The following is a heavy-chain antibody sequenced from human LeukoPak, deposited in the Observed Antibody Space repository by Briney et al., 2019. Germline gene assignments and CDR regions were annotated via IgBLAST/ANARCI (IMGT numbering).Heavy chain of an antibody. D-gene: IGHD3-16*01. CDR3: ARDGSWGDYQFYYMDV. Sequence: GGSLRLSCEASGFTFRSFAMSWVRQAPGKGLEGLSGISASGHYIYQADSVKGRFTISRDNSKNTLYIEINSLRVEDTAVYYCARDGSWGDYQFYYMDVWGKGTTVTVSS. J-gene: IGHJ6*03. CDR1: GFTFRSFA. V-gene: IGHV3-23*01. CDR2: ISASGHYI.